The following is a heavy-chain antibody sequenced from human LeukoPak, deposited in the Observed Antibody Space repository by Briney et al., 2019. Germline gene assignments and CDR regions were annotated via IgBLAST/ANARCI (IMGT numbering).Heavy chain of an antibody. CDR1: GYTFTSYD. CDR2: MNPNSGNT. V-gene: IGHV1-8*01. J-gene: IGHJ6*02. Sequence: ASVKVSCKASGYTFTSYDINWVRRATGQGLEWMGWMNPNSGNTGYAQKFQGRVTMTRNTSISTAYMELSSLRSEDTAVYYCARGGPSRYFDWLLYYYYGMDVWGQGTTVTVSS. D-gene: IGHD3-9*01. CDR3: ARGGPSRYFDWLLYYYYGMDV.